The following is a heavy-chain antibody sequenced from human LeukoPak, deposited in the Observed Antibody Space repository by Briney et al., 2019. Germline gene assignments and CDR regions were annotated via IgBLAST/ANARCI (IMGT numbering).Heavy chain of an antibody. J-gene: IGHJ4*02. CDR3: ATPLLAAAGNFDY. CDR2: IYHSGST. D-gene: IGHD6-13*01. Sequence: SETLSLTCAVYGGSFSGYYWGWIRQPPGKGLEWIGSIYHSGSTYYNPSLKSRVTISVDTSKNQFSLKLSSVTAADTAVYYCATPLLAAAGNFDYWGQGTLVTVSS. CDR1: GGSFSGYY. V-gene: IGHV4-38-2*01.